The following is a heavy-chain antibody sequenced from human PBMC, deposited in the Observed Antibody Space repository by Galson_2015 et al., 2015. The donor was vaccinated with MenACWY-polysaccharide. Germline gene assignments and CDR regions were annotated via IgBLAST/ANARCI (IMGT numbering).Heavy chain of an antibody. V-gene: IGHV7-4-1*02. CDR2: INTNTGNP. Sequence: SVKVSCTAAGYTFTNSAINWVRQAPGQGLEWMGWINTNTGNPTYAQGFTGRFAFSLDTSVSTTYLQGSSLKAEYTAVYYCARAGITMPNSRDAFDIWGQGTVVTVSS. D-gene: IGHD3-10*01. CDR1: GYTFTNSA. J-gene: IGHJ3*02. CDR3: ARAGITMPNSRDAFDI.